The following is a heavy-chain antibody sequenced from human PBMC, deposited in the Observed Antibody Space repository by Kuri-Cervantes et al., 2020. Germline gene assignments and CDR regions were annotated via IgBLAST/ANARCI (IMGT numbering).Heavy chain of an antibody. CDR2: IYPGDSET. CDR3: ARQASYYYYMDV. V-gene: IGHV5-51*01. Sequence: KVSCKGSGYSFTSYWIGWVRQMPGKGLEWMGIIYPGDSETRYSPSFQGQVTISADKSINTAYLQWSSLEASDTAVYYCARQASYYYYMDVWGKGTMVTVSS. J-gene: IGHJ6*03. CDR1: GYSFTSYW.